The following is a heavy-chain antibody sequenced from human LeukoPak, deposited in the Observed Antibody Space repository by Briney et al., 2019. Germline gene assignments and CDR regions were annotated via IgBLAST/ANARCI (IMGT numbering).Heavy chain of an antibody. V-gene: IGHV3-49*04. D-gene: IGHD2-21*02. CDR3: ARVVVTATRGVNAFDI. Sequence: GGSLRLSCAASGFTFINAWMAWVRQAPGKGLEWAGFISSKAYGGTTQYAASVKGRFTISRDDSKSIAYLQMNSLKTEDTAFYYCARVVVTATRGVNAFDIWGQGTMLTVSS. CDR1: GFTFINAW. CDR2: ISSKAYGGTT. J-gene: IGHJ3*02.